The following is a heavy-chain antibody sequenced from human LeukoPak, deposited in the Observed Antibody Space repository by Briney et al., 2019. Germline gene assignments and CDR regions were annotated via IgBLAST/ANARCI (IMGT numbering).Heavy chain of an antibody. V-gene: IGHV3-30-3*01. CDR1: GFTFSSYA. Sequence: PGGSLRLSCAASGFTFSSYAMHWVRQAPGKGLEWVAVISYDGSNKYYADSVKGRFTISRDNSKNTLYLQMNSLRAEGTAVYYCARDNPFDYWGQGTLVTVSS. J-gene: IGHJ4*02. CDR3: ARDNPFDY. D-gene: IGHD1-14*01. CDR2: ISYDGSNK.